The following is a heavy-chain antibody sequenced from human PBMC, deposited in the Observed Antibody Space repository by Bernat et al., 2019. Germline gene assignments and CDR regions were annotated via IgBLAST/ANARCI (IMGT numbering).Heavy chain of an antibody. Sequence: QVQLVQSGAEVKKPGSSVKVSCKASGGTFSSYAISWVRQAPGQGLEWMGRIIPILGIANYAQKFQGRVTITVDKSTSTAYMELSSLRSEDTAVYYCASLRLGELSLETFDYWGQGTLVTVSS. D-gene: IGHD3-16*02. J-gene: IGHJ4*02. CDR2: IIPILGIA. CDR3: ASLRLGELSLETFDY. CDR1: GGTFSSYA. V-gene: IGHV1-69*04.